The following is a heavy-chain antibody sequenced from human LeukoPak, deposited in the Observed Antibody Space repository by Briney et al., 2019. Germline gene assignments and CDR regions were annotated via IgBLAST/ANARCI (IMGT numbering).Heavy chain of an antibody. Sequence: KSGRSLRLSCAASGITFRNYGMHWVRQAPGKGLEWVAIIWYGGSNKYYADSVKGRFTISRDNSKNTLYLQMNSLRVEDTAVYYCASVWRALGYTIDYWGQGTQVAVSS. CDR1: GITFRNYG. CDR3: ASVWRALGYTIDY. V-gene: IGHV3-33*01. J-gene: IGHJ4*02. D-gene: IGHD5-18*01. CDR2: IWYGGSNK.